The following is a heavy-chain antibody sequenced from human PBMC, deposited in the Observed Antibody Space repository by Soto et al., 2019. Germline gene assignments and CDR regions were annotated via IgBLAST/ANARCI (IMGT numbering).Heavy chain of an antibody. J-gene: IGHJ4*02. CDR3: ARGPGYYFDY. CDR1: GFTFSSYA. V-gene: IGHV3-64*01. CDR2: ISSNGGST. Sequence: EVPLVESGGGLVQPGGSLRLSCAASGFTFSSYAMHWVRQAPGKGLEYVSAISSNGGSTCYANSVKGRFTISRDNSKNTLYLQMGSLRAEDMAVYYCARGPGYYFDYWGQGTRVTVSS.